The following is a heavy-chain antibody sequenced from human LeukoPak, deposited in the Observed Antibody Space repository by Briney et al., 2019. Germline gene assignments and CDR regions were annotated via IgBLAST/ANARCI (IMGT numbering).Heavy chain of an antibody. V-gene: IGHV3-48*03. D-gene: IGHD3-10*01. J-gene: IGHJ4*02. Sequence: GGSLRLSCAASGFTFSSYEMNWVRQAPGKGLEWVSYISSSGSTIYYADSVKGRFTISRDNAKNSLYLQMNSLRAEDTAVYYCSRQMVARGVIILDYWGQGTLVTVSS. CDR2: ISSSGSTI. CDR3: SRQMVARGVIILDY. CDR1: GFTFSSYE.